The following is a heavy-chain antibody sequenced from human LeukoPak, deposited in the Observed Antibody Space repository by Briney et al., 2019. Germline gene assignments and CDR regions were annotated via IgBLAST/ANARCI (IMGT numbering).Heavy chain of an antibody. V-gene: IGHV3-21*01. CDR2: ISSSSYI. J-gene: IGHJ4*02. D-gene: IGHD3-16*01. CDR1: GFTFSSYS. Sequence: GGSLRLSCAASGFTFSSYSMNWVRQAPGKGLEWVSSISSSSYIYYADSVKGRFTISRDNAKNSLYLQMNSLRAEDTAVYYCARVRWGGLYYFDYWGQGTLVTVSS. CDR3: ARVRWGGLYYFDY.